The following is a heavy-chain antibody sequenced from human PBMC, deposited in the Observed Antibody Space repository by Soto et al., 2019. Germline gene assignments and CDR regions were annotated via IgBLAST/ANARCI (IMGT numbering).Heavy chain of an antibody. D-gene: IGHD1-7*01. CDR2: IYYSGST. CDR1: GGSISSGDYY. J-gene: IGHJ4*02. V-gene: IGHV4-30-4*01. Sequence: SETLSLTCTVSGGSISSGDYYWSWIRQPPGKGLEWIGYIYYSGSTYYNPSLKSRVTISVDTSKNQFSLKLSSVTAADTAVYYCARASTELDTNFDYWGQGTLVTVSS. CDR3: ARASTELDTNFDY.